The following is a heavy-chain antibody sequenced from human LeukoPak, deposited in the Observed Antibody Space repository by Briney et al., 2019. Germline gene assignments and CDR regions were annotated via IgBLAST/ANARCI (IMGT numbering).Heavy chain of an antibody. D-gene: IGHD2-8*02. CDR2: ISDGGGSI. CDR1: GFTLSSYA. J-gene: IGHJ4*02. Sequence: GGSLRLSCVASGFTLSSYAMSWVRQAPGKGVEWVSGISDGGGSIYYADSVKGRFTISRDNSKNTLYLQMNSLRAEDTAIYYCANQPSKYFTGGRNYVDYWGQGTLVTVSS. CDR3: ANQPSKYFTGGRNYVDY. V-gene: IGHV3-23*01.